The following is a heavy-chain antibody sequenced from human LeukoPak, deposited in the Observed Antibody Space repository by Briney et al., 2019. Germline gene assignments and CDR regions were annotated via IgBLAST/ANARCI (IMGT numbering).Heavy chain of an antibody. D-gene: IGHD3-3*01. CDR2: INTNTGNP. V-gene: IGHV7-4-1*02. CDR3: ARGLSLANYDFWSGHEAVFDY. J-gene: IGHJ4*02. Sequence: ASVKVSCKASGYTFTSYAMNWVRQAPGQGLEWMGWINTNTGNPTYAQGFTGRFVFSLDTSVSTAYLQISSLKAEDTAVYYCARGLSLANYDFWSGHEAVFDYWGQGTLVTVSS. CDR1: GYTFTSYA.